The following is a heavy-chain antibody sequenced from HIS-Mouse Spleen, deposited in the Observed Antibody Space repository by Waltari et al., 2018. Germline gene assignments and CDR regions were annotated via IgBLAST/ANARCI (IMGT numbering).Heavy chain of an antibody. Sequence: QVQLVQSGAEVKKPGASVKVSCKASGYTFTGDYMHGVRQAPGQGLEWMGWINPNSGGTNYAQKFQGRVTMTRDTSISTAYMELSRLRSDDTAVYYCARDDIWGSLNYFDYWGQGTLVTVSS. CDR3: ARDDIWGSLNYFDY. CDR2: INPNSGGT. CDR1: GYTFTGDY. D-gene: IGHD7-27*01. V-gene: IGHV1-2*02. J-gene: IGHJ4*02.